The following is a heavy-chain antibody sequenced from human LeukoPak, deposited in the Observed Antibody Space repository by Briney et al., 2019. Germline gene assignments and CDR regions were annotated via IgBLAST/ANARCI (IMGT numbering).Heavy chain of an antibody. CDR2: IWPDGSNK. Sequence: PGGSLRLSCEASGITFSSYGIHCVRQAPGKGLEWVAVIWPDGSNKYYADSVKGRFTISRDNSKNTLWLQMNSLIAEDTAVYYCASAAGAFDFWGQGTMVTVSS. CDR3: ASAAGAFDF. J-gene: IGHJ3*01. V-gene: IGHV3-33*01. D-gene: IGHD6-13*01. CDR1: GITFSSYG.